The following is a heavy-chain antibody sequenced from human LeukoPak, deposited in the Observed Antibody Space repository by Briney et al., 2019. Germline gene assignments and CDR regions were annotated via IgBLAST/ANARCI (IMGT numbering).Heavy chain of an antibody. J-gene: IGHJ4*02. CDR1: GGSFSSYY. CDR2: INHSGGT. V-gene: IGHV4-34*01. Sequence: SETLSLTCAAYGGSFSSYYWSWIRQPPGKGLEWIGEINHSGGTNYNPPLKSRVTISVDTSKNQFSLKVRSVTAADTAVYYCAMNWGTGRTLDYWGQGTLVTVSS. D-gene: IGHD7-27*01. CDR3: AMNWGTGRTLDY.